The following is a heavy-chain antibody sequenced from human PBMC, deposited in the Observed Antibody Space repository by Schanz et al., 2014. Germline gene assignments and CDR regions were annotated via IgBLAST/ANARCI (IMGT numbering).Heavy chain of an antibody. Sequence: EVQLLESGGGLVEPGGSLRLSCAASGSSFSIFAMSWVRQAPGKGLEWVSSISYGTSYIYYAESVKGRFTISRDNAKNSLYLQMNGLRAEDTAVYYCARVALPGYSSPRDAFDIWGQGTMVTVSS. CDR2: ISYGTSYI. V-gene: IGHV3-21*01. CDR1: GSSFSIFA. D-gene: IGHD5-18*01. CDR3: ARVALPGYSSPRDAFDI. J-gene: IGHJ3*02.